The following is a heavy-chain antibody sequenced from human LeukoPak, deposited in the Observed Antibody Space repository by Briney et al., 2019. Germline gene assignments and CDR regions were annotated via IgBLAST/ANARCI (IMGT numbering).Heavy chain of an antibody. CDR3: ARERGYCSGGSCYRPRRSDP. J-gene: IGHJ5*02. V-gene: IGHV1-8*01. CDR2: MNPNSGNT. D-gene: IGHD2-15*01. CDR1: GYTFTSYD. Sequence: ASVKVSCKASGYTFTSYDINWVRQATGQGLEWMGWMNPNSGNTGYAQKFQGRVTMTRNTSISTAYMELSSLRSEDTAVYYCARERGYCSGGSCYRPRRSDPWGQGTLVTVSS.